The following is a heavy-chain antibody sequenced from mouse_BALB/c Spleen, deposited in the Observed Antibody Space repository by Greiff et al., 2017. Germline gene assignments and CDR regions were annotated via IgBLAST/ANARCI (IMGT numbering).Heavy chain of an antibody. J-gene: IGHJ3*01. Sequence: VQLQQSGPGLVAPSQSLSITCTVSGFSLTSYDISWIRQPPGKGLEWLGVIWTGGGTNYNSAFMSRLSISKDNSKSQVFLKMNSLQTDDTAIYYCVRGSDYYGSSSWFAYWGQGTLVTVSA. D-gene: IGHD1-1*01. CDR3: VRGSDYYGSSSWFAY. CDR1: GFSLTSYD. CDR2: IWTGGGT. V-gene: IGHV2-9-2*01.